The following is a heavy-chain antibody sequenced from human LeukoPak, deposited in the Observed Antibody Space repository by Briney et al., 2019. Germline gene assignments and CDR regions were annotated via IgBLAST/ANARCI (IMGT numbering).Heavy chain of an antibody. V-gene: IGHV1-2*02. CDR2: IDPNSGDS. J-gene: IGHJ1*01. CDR3: ARGGRGSSGSFQH. D-gene: IGHD3-22*01. CDR1: GYIFTAYY. Sequence: ASVKVSCKASGYIFTAYYMHWVRQAPGQGLEWMGWIDPNSGDSNSAQRFQGRVTMTRDTSISTAYMELSRLKSDDTAVYYCARGGRGSSGSFQHWGQGTLVTVSS.